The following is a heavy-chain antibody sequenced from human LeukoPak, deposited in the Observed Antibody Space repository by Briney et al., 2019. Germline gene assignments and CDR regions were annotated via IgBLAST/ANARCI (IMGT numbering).Heavy chain of an antibody. Sequence: SETLSLTCTVSGGSINSYYWSWIRQPPGKGLEWIGYIYYSGSTNYNPSLKSRVTISVDTSKNQFSLKLSSVTAADTAVYYCARDKGMATIPGAFDIWGQGTMVTVSS. CDR1: GGSINSYY. D-gene: IGHD5-24*01. V-gene: IGHV4-59*01. CDR2: IYYSGST. CDR3: ARDKGMATIPGAFDI. J-gene: IGHJ3*02.